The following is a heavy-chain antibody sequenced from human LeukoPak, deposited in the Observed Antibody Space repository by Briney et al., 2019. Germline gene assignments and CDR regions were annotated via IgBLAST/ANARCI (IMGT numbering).Heavy chain of an antibody. D-gene: IGHD1-26*01. V-gene: IGHV3-33*01. J-gene: IGHJ6*02. CDR3: AREELQTYYYYYGMDV. CDR2: IWYGGSNK. Sequence: GGSLRLSCAASGFTFSSYGMHWVRQAPGKGLEWVAVIWYGGSNKYYADSVKGRFTISRDNSKNTLYLQMNSLRAEDTAVYYCAREELQTYYYYYGMDVWGQGTTVTVSS. CDR1: GFTFSSYG.